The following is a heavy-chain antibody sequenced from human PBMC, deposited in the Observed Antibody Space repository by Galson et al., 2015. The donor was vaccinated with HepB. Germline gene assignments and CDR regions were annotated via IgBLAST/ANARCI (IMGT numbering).Heavy chain of an antibody. CDR1: GGSISSYY. CDR2: IYYSGST. D-gene: IGHD3-10*01. CDR3: AGPKYYYGSGSYFPSGY. J-gene: IGHJ4*02. V-gene: IGHV4-59*08. Sequence: SETLSLTCTVSGGSISSYYWSWIRQPPGKGLEWIGYIYYSGSTNYNPSLKSRVTISVDTSKNQFPLKLSSVTAADTAVYYCAGPKYYYGSGSYFPSGYWGQGTLVTVSS.